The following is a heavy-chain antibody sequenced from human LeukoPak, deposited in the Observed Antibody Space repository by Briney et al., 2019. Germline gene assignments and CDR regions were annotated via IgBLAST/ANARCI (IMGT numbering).Heavy chain of an antibody. CDR3: ASRVYSGSYGVLDY. D-gene: IGHD1-26*01. J-gene: IGHJ4*02. Sequence: GGSLRLSCAASGFTFSDYYMSWIRQAPGKGLEWVSYISSSGSTIYYADSVKGRFTISRDNSKNTLYLQMNSLRAEDTAVYYCASRVYSGSYGVLDYWGQGTLVTVSS. CDR2: ISSSGSTI. CDR1: GFTFSDYY. V-gene: IGHV3-11*04.